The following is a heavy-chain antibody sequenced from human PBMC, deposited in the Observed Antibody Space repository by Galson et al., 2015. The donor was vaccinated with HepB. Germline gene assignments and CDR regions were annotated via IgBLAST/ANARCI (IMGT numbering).Heavy chain of an antibody. CDR1: GYTFSDYY. CDR2: INPTSGGT. Sequence: SVKVSCKASGYTFSDYYIHWVRQAPGQGLEWMGRINPTSGGTNYPQKFQGRVTMTRDTSITTAYMELSRLRSDDTAIYYCAREEGLGSFDFWGRGTLVIVSS. CDR3: AREEGLGSFDF. D-gene: IGHD3/OR15-3a*01. J-gene: IGHJ4*02. V-gene: IGHV1-2*06.